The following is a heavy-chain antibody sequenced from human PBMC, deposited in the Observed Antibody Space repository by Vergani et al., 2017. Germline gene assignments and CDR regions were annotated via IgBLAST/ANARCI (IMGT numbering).Heavy chain of an antibody. CDR3: VRVDIVMKVADN. J-gene: IGHJ4*02. CDR1: GESFTGLF. D-gene: IGHD5-12*01. Sequence: QVQLQQWGPGLLKPSETLSLTCDVFGESFTGLFWGWIRQPPGKGLEWIGQMHHNGRSDYNPSLKSRVTIAVDTSKKQVSLKMNSLTAADTALYYCVRVDIVMKVADNWGQGTLVTVAS. CDR2: MHHNGRS. V-gene: IGHV4-34*02.